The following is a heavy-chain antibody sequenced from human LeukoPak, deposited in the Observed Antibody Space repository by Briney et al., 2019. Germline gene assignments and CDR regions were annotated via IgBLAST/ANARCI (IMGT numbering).Heavy chain of an antibody. CDR1: GYTFTSYD. CDR3: ARMGCSGGSCYLWYYYYYYYGMDV. D-gene: IGHD2-15*01. V-gene: IGHV1-8*01. J-gene: IGHJ6*02. Sequence: ASVEVSCKASGYTFTSYDINWVRQATGQGLEWMGWMNPNSGNTGYAQKFQGRVTMTRNTSISTAYMELSSLRSEDTAVYYCARMGCSGGSCYLWYYYYYYYGMDVWGQGTTVTVSS. CDR2: MNPNSGNT.